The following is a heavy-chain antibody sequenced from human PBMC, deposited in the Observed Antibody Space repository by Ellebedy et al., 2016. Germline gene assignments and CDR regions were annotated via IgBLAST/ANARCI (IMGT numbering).Heavy chain of an antibody. CDR2: IYYSGST. Sequence: SETLSLTXTVSGGSISSYYWSWIRQPPGKGLEWIGYIYYSGSTNYNPSLKSRVTISVDTSKNQFPLKLSSVTAADTAVYYCARDRGGPHYYDSSGYGMDVWGRGTTVTVSS. CDR3: ARDRGGPHYYDSSGYGMDV. J-gene: IGHJ6*02. D-gene: IGHD3-22*01. CDR1: GGSISSYY. V-gene: IGHV4-59*01.